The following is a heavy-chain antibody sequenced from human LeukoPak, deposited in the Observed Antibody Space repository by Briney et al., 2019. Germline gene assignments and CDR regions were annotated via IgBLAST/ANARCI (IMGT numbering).Heavy chain of an antibody. J-gene: IGHJ4*02. CDR3: ARAPITMVRGVINYFDY. Sequence: GGSLRLSCAASGFTFSSYSMNWVRQAPGKGLEWVSSTSSSSSYIYYADSVKGRFTISRDNAKNSLYLQMNSLRAEDTAVYYCARAPITMVRGVINYFDYWGQGTLVTVSS. V-gene: IGHV3-21*01. CDR2: TSSSSSYI. D-gene: IGHD3-10*01. CDR1: GFTFSSYS.